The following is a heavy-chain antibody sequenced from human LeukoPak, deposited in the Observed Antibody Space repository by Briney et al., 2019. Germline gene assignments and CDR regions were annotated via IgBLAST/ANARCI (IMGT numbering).Heavy chain of an antibody. Sequence: GASVKVSCKASGYTFTGYYVHWVRQAPGQGLEWMGRINPNSGGTNYAQKFQGRVTMTRDTSISTAYMELSRLRSDDTAVSYCARVGVGYCSGGSCYSETFDPWGQGTLVTVSS. D-gene: IGHD2-15*01. CDR3: ARVGVGYCSGGSCYSETFDP. CDR2: INPNSGGT. CDR1: GYTFTGYY. J-gene: IGHJ5*02. V-gene: IGHV1-2*06.